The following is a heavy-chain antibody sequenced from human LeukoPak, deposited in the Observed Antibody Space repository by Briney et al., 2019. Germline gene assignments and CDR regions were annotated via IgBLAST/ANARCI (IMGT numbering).Heavy chain of an antibody. D-gene: IGHD4-17*01. V-gene: IGHV4-59*08. J-gene: IGHJ3*02. Sequence: SETLSLTCTVSGGSISSYYWSWIRQPPGKGLEWIGYIYYSGSTNYNPSLKSRVTISVDTSKNQFSLRLSSVTAADTAVYYCARQGTMTHMGIWGQGTMVSVSS. CDR3: ARQGTMTHMGI. CDR1: GGSISSYY. CDR2: IYYSGST.